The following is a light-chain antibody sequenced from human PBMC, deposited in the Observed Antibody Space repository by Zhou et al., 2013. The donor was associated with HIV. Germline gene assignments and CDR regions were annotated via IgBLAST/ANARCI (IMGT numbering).Light chain of an antibody. CDR1: QTISSY. V-gene: IGKV1-39*01. CDR2: AAS. Sequence: DIQMTQSPSSVSASVGDRVTITCRASQTISSYLNWYQQKPGKAPKLLIYAASSLQSGVPSRFSGSGSGTEFTLTISSLQPDDFATYYCQQYPPCTFGQGTKLEIK. J-gene: IGKJ2*02. CDR3: QQYPPCT.